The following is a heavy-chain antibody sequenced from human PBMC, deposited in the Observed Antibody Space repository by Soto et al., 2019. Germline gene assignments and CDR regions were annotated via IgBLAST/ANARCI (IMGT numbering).Heavy chain of an antibody. CDR2: ISGSGGST. Sequence: GSLRLSCAASGFTFSSYAMSWVRQAPGKGLEWVSAISGSGGSTYYADSVKGRFTISRDNSKNTLYLQMNSLRAEDTAVYYCAKDLQTARRPYYYDSSGYYFDYWGQGTLVTVSS. V-gene: IGHV3-23*01. D-gene: IGHD3-22*01. CDR3: AKDLQTARRPYYYDSSGYYFDY. J-gene: IGHJ4*02. CDR1: GFTFSSYA.